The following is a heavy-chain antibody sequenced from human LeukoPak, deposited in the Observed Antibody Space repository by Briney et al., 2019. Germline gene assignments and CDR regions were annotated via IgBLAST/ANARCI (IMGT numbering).Heavy chain of an antibody. CDR2: IHHSGST. V-gene: IGHV4-4*02. D-gene: IGHD4-17*01. CDR1: GGSVSRSNW. Sequence: SETLSLTCAVSGGSVSRSNWWNWVRQPPGKGLEWIGEIHHSGSTNYNPSLKSRVTISVDTSKNQFSLKLSSVTAADTAVYYCARGTMTTVTYYFDYWGQGTPVTASS. CDR3: ARGTMTTVTYYFDY. J-gene: IGHJ4*02.